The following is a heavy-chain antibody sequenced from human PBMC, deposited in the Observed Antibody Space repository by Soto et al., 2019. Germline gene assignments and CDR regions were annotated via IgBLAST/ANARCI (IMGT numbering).Heavy chain of an antibody. CDR3: ARFGQGSGSYYNQVGDY. Sequence: ESGGGLVKPGGSLRLSCAASGFTFSSYSMNWVRQAPGKGLEWVSSISSSSSYIYYADSVKGRFTISRDNAKNSLYLQMNSLRAEDTAVYYCARFGQGSGSYYNQVGDYWGQGTLVTVSS. CDR2: ISSSSSYI. D-gene: IGHD3-10*01. V-gene: IGHV3-21*01. J-gene: IGHJ4*02. CDR1: GFTFSSYS.